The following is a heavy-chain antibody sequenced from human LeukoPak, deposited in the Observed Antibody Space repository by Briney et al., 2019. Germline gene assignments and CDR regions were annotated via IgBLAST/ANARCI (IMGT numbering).Heavy chain of an antibody. CDR1: GFTFSSYE. D-gene: IGHD2-8*01. CDR2: ISSSGSTI. V-gene: IGHV3-48*03. CDR3: AKRPNWFHP. J-gene: IGHJ5*02. Sequence: GGSLRFSCAASGFTFSSYEMNWVRQAPGKGLEWVSYISSSGSTIYYADSVMGRFAISRDNSKNTLYLQMSSLRAEDTAIYYCAKRPNWFHPWGQGTLV.